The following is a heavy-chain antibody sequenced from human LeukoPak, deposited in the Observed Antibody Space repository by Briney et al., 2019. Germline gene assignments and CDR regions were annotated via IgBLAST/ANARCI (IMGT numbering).Heavy chain of an antibody. Sequence: GGSLRLSCAASGFTLSNYGIHWVRQAPGKGLEWVAFIRYDGSIKYYADSVKGRFTISRDNAKNSLYLQMNSLRAEDTAVYYCARDRDYVWGGYRSDAFDIWGQGTMVTVSS. CDR1: GFTLSNYG. CDR2: IRYDGSIK. D-gene: IGHD3-16*02. J-gene: IGHJ3*02. V-gene: IGHV3-30*02. CDR3: ARDRDYVWGGYRSDAFDI.